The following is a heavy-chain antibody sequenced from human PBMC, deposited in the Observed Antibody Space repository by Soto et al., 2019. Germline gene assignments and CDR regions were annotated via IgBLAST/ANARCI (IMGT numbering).Heavy chain of an antibody. CDR2: IYYSGST. V-gene: IGHV4-30-4*01. Sequence: SETLSLTCTVSGGSISSGDYYWSWIRQPPGKGLEWIGYIYYSGSTYYNPSLKSRVTISVDTSKNQFSLKLSSVTAADTAVYYCARALRYYGSGLLWYYGMDVWGQGTTVTVSS. CDR1: GGSISSGDYY. CDR3: ARALRYYGSGLLWYYGMDV. J-gene: IGHJ6*02. D-gene: IGHD3-10*01.